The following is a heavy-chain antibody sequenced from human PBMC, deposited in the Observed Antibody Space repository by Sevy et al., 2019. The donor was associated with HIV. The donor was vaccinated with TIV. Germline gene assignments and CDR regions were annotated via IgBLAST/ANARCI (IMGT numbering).Heavy chain of an antibody. CDR1: GFSFSSYE. Sequence: GGSLRLSCAASGFSFSSYEMSWVRKAPGKGLEWVSYISNSGTTISYSDSVRGRFTISRDNARNLLYLQMNSLRAEDTAVYFCARDLPPSATTVPHFDCWGQGTLVTVSS. CDR3: ARDLPPSATTVPHFDC. J-gene: IGHJ4*02. V-gene: IGHV3-48*03. D-gene: IGHD4-17*01. CDR2: ISNSGTTI.